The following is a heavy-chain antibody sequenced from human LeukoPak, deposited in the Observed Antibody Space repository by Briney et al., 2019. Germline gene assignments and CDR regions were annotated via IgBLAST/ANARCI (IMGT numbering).Heavy chain of an antibody. D-gene: IGHD3-22*01. J-gene: IGHJ4*02. CDR1: GLTFSSYG. CDR2: IRYDGSNK. CDR3: AKDSRRLKTYYYDSSGLYYFDY. Sequence: GGSLRLSCAASGLTFSSYGMHWVRQAPGKGLEWVAFIRYDGSNKYYTDSVKGRFTISRDNSKNTLYLQMNSLRAEDTAVYYCAKDSRRLKTYYYDSSGLYYFDYWGQGTLVTVSS. V-gene: IGHV3-30*02.